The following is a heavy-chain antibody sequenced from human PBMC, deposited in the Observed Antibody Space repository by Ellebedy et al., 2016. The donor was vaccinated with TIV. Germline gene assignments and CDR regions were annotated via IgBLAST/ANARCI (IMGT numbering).Heavy chain of an antibody. CDR1: GFTFSSYS. J-gene: IGHJ5*02. Sequence: GGSLRLSXAASGFTFSSYSMNWVRQAPGKGLEWVSSISSSSSYIYYADSVKGRFTISRDNAKNSLYLQMNSLRAEDTAVYYCARVGDPRAYSSGWGNWFDPWGQGTLVTVSS. V-gene: IGHV3-21*01. CDR2: ISSSSSYI. D-gene: IGHD6-19*01. CDR3: ARVGDPRAYSSGWGNWFDP.